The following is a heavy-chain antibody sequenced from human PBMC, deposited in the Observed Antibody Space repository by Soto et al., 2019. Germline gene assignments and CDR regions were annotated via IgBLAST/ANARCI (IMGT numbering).Heavy chain of an antibody. V-gene: IGHV3-30*18. CDR2: ISHDGRNQ. D-gene: IGHD3-9*01. CDR3: VKDEYFGENSFHFDS. CDR1: GFTFSSYG. J-gene: IGHJ4*02. Sequence: QVQLVESGGGVVQPGRSLRLSCAASGFTFSSYGIHWVRQAPGKGLEWVTVISHDGRNQYYVDSVKGRFTISRDNSRNTLYLQMNSLRAEDTGIYYCVKDEYFGENSFHFDSWGQGTLVTVSS.